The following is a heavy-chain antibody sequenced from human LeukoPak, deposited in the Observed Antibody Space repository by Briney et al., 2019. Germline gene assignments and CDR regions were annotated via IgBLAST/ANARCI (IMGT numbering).Heavy chain of an antibody. CDR1: GGSFSGYY. J-gene: IGHJ5*02. CDR3: ARRRGLKLRGVITGEWFDP. Sequence: SETLSLTCAVYGGSFSGYYWSWIRQPPGKGLEWIGEINHSGSTNYNPSLKSRVTISVDTSKNQFSLKLSSVTAADTAVYYCARRRGLKLRGVITGEWFDPWGQRTLVTVSS. CDR2: INHSGST. V-gene: IGHV4-34*01. D-gene: IGHD3-10*01.